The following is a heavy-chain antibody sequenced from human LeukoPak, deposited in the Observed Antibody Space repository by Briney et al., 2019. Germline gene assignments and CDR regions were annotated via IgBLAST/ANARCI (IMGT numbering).Heavy chain of an antibody. D-gene: IGHD6-13*01. CDR2: TYYSGST. Sequence: SQTLSLTCTVSGGSISSGDYYWSWIRQPPGKGLEWIGYTYYSGSTYYNPSLKSRVTISVDTSKNQFSLNLNSVTAEDTAVYYCARHGIVDSSRKYYFDYWGQGTLVTVSS. CDR3: ARHGIVDSSRKYYFDY. J-gene: IGHJ4*02. V-gene: IGHV4-30-4*01. CDR1: GGSISSGDYY.